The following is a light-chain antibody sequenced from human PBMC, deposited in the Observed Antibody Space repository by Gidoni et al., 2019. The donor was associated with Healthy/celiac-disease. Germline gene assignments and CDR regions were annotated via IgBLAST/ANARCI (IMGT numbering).Light chain of an antibody. CDR2: GAS. CDR3: QQYHDWPPSWT. V-gene: IGKV3-15*01. J-gene: IGKJ1*01. CDR1: QSVSSN. Sequence: EIVVTQSPATLSVSPGERDTLSCRASQSVSSNLAWFQQKPGQAPRLLIYGASSRASGIPARFSGSGSGTEFTLTISNLQSGDFAVYYCQQYHDWPPSWTFGQGTKVEIK.